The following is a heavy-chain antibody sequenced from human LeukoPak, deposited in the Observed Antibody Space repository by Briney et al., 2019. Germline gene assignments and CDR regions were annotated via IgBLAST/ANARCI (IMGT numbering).Heavy chain of an antibody. J-gene: IGHJ4*02. V-gene: IGHV4-34*01. Sequence: SETLSLTCAVYGGSFSGYYWSWIRQPPGKGLEWIGEINHSGSTNYNPSLKSRVTISVDTSKNQFSLKLSSVTAADTAFYYCARHYDSSGYWYYFHYWGQGTLVTVSS. CDR3: ARHYDSSGYWYYFHY. D-gene: IGHD3-22*01. CDR1: GGSFSGYY. CDR2: INHSGST.